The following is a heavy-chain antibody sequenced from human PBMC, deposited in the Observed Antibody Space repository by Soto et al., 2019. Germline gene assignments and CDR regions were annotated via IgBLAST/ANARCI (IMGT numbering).Heavy chain of an antibody. CDR3: ATVTRKYYDFWSGYLPNWFDP. V-gene: IGHV1-24*01. CDR2: FDPEDGET. Sequence: ASVKVSCKVSGYTLTELSMHWVRQAPGKGLEWMGGFDPEDGETIYAQKFQGRVTMTEDTSTDTAYMELGSLRSEDTAVYYCATVTRKYYDFWSGYLPNWFDPWGQGTLVTVSS. D-gene: IGHD3-3*01. J-gene: IGHJ5*02. CDR1: GYTLTELS.